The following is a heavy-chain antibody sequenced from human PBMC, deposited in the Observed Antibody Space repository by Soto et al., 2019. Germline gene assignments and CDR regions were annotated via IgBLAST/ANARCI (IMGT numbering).Heavy chain of an antibody. CDR3: AREVTDDSSSLGSYYYYGMDV. Sequence: GHSLKVSCNSSGGTFSSYAISWVRQAPVQVLEWMGGIIPIFGTANYAQKFQGRVTITADKSTSTAYMELSSLRSEDTAVYYCAREVTDDSSSLGSYYYYGMDVWGQGNTVTVSS. V-gene: IGHV1-69*06. CDR1: GGTFSSYA. J-gene: IGHJ6*02. CDR2: IIPIFGTA. D-gene: IGHD6-6*01.